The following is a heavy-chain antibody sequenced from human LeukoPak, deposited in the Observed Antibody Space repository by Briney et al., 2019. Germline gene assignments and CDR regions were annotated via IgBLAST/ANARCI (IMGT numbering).Heavy chain of an antibody. Sequence: ASVKVSCKASGYTFTSYDINWVRQATGQGLEWMGWMNPNSGNTGYAQKFQGRVTITRNTSISTAYMEMSSLRSEDTAVYECARDWMGEIDYGSGSSYFDYWGQGTLVTVSS. J-gene: IGHJ4*02. V-gene: IGHV1-8*03. CDR1: GYTFTSYD. CDR2: MNPNSGNT. CDR3: ARDWMGEIDYGSGSSYFDY. D-gene: IGHD3-10*01.